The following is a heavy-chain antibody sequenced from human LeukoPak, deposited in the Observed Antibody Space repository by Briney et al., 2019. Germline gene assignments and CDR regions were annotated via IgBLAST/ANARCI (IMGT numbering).Heavy chain of an antibody. J-gene: IGHJ6*03. D-gene: IGHD3-9*01. V-gene: IGHV1-46*01. Sequence: GASVKVSCKASGYTFTSYYMHWVRQAPGQGLEWMGIINPSGGSTSYAQKFQGRVTMTRDTSTSTVYMELRSLRSDDTAVYYCAREMFVRYFDRIYYYYYMDVWGKGTTVTVSS. CDR2: INPSGGST. CDR3: AREMFVRYFDRIYYYYYMDV. CDR1: GYTFTSYY.